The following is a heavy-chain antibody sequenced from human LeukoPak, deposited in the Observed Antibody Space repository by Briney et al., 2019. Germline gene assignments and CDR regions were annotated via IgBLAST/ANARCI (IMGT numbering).Heavy chain of an antibody. Sequence: ASVTVSCKASGYTFTSYGISWVRQAPGQGLEWMGWISAYNGNTNYAQKLQGRVTMTTDTSTSTAYMELRSLRSEDTAVYYCARVYYDFWSGQSYGMDVWGQGTTVTVSS. CDR3: ARVYYDFWSGQSYGMDV. CDR2: ISAYNGNT. V-gene: IGHV1-18*01. CDR1: GYTFTSYG. D-gene: IGHD3-3*01. J-gene: IGHJ6*02.